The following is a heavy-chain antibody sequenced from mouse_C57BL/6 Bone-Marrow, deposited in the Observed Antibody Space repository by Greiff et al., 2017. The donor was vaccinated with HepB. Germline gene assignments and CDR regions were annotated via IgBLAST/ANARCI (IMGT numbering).Heavy chain of an antibody. D-gene: IGHD1-1*01. Sequence: QVQLQQPGAELVRPGTSVKLSCKASGYTFTSYWMHWVKQRPGQGLEWIGVVDPSDSYTNYNQKFKGKATLTVDTSSSTAYMHLSSLTSEDSAVYYFARGYYGSSSLSYWGQGTLVTVSA. V-gene: IGHV1-59*01. CDR2: VDPSDSYT. CDR3: ARGYYGSSSLSY. CDR1: GYTFTSYW. J-gene: IGHJ3*01.